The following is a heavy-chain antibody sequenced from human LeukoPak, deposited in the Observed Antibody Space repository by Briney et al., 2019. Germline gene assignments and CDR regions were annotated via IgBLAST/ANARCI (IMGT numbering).Heavy chain of an antibody. CDR3: ARQGGRVLNGAYYFDY. J-gene: IGHJ4*02. V-gene: IGHV5-51*01. D-gene: IGHD1-26*01. Sequence: GESLKISCKGSGYSFTSYWIGWVRQMPGKGLEWMGIIYPGDSDTRYSPSFQGQVTISADKSISTAYLQWGSLKASDTAMYYCARQGGRVLNGAYYFDYWGQGTLVTVSS. CDR2: IYPGDSDT. CDR1: GYSFTSYW.